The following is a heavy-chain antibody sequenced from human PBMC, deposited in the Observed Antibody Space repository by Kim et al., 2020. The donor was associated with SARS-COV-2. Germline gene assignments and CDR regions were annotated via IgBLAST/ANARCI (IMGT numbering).Heavy chain of an antibody. CDR1: GDSISGYS. V-gene: IGHV4-59*13. Sequence: SETLSLTCTVSGDSISGYSWSWIRQTPVKGLEWIASFYYSGNTNYNPSLKSRVTISVDTSKNQFSLSLSSVTAADTAVYYCGRYRACGGVIPRSVDYWGQGILLTVSS. CDR2: FYYSGNT. D-gene: IGHD3-16*01. CDR3: GRYRACGGVIPRSVDY. J-gene: IGHJ4*02.